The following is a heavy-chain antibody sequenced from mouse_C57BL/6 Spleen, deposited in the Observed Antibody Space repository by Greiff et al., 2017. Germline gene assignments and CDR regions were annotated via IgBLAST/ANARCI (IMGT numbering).Heavy chain of an antibody. Sequence: EVKLQESGPGLVKPSQSLSLTCSVTGYSITSGYYWNWIRQFPGNKLEWMGYISYDGSNNYNPSLKNRISITRDTSKNQFFLKWNSVTTEDTATYYCARGDYFDYWGQGTTLTVSS. CDR1: GYSITSGYY. J-gene: IGHJ2*01. V-gene: IGHV3-6*01. CDR2: ISYDGSN. CDR3: ARGDYFDY.